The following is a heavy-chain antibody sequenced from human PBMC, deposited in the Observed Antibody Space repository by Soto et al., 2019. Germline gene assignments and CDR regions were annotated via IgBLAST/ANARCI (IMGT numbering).Heavy chain of an antibody. D-gene: IGHD2-8*02. V-gene: IGHV4-34*01. CDR3: ARDKITGLFDY. CDR2: INHSGST. CDR1: GGSFSGYY. Sequence: QVQLQQWGAGLLKPSETLSLTCAVYGGSFSGYYWTWIRPPPGTGLEWIGEINHSGSTNYNPSLKSRVTISVDTSKNQFSLQLTSVTAADTAVYYCARDKITGLFDYWGQGPLVTVSS. J-gene: IGHJ4*02.